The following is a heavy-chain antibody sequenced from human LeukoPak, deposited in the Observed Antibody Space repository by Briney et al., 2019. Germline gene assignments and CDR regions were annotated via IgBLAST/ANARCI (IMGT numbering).Heavy chain of an antibody. CDR1: GGSISSGGYY. CDR2: IYYSGSA. Sequence: SETLSLTCAVSGGSISSGGYYWSWIRQHPGKGLEWIGYIYYSGSAYYNPSLKSRVTISVGTSENQFSLKLSSVTAADTAVYYCARVNYGSATKEDYWGQGTLVTVSA. D-gene: IGHD3-10*01. J-gene: IGHJ4*02. V-gene: IGHV4-31*11. CDR3: ARVNYGSATKEDY.